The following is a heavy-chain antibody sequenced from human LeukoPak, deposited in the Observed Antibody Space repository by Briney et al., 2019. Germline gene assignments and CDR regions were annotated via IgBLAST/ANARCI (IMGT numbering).Heavy chain of an antibody. CDR2: IKSLSDAATP. Sequence: GESLRLSCVASGLPLSQAWMSWVRQAPGQGGEWVGRIKSLSDAATPDYSAPVKGRFTISRDDSETTVYLQMHSLKPEYTAVYFCTTDFAAFVDTMSVYCGQGTLVTVSS. J-gene: IGHJ4*02. V-gene: IGHV3-15*01. CDR1: GLPLSQAW. D-gene: IGHD5-12*01. CDR3: TTDFAAFVDTMSVY.